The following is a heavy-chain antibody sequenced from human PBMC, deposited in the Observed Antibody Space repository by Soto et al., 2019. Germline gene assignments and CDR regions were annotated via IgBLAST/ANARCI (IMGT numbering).Heavy chain of an antibody. CDR1: GCTFSSYG. CDR3: ANWDYYGSGSYYNPYYYYYGMDV. CDR2: ISYDGSNK. D-gene: IGHD3-10*01. J-gene: IGHJ6*02. V-gene: IGHV3-30*18. Sequence: GGSLRLSCASSGCTFSSYGMHWVRQAPGKGLEWVAVISYDGSNKYYADSVKGRFTISRDNSKNTLYLQMNSLRAEDTAVYYCANWDYYGSGSYYNPYYYYYGMDVWGQGTTVTVSS.